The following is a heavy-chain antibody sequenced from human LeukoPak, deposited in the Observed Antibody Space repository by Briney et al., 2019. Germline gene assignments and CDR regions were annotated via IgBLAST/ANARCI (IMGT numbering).Heavy chain of an antibody. CDR3: AKVTAAAAAHA. CDR2: ISRRGSTK. CDR1: GFTFTDYN. Sequence: GSLRRSCAASGFTFTDYNMRWCGQAPGKGLKGVASISRRGSTKYYAASVKGRLPISRDNAKNSLFLQMNSLRAEDTAVYYCAKVTAAAAAHAWGHGTLVTVSS. V-gene: IGHV3-11*01. D-gene: IGHD6-13*01. J-gene: IGHJ5*01.